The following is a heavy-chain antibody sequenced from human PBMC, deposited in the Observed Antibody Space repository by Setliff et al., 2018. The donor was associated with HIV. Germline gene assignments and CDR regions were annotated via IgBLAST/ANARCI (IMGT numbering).Heavy chain of an antibody. J-gene: IGHJ1*01. D-gene: IGHD4-17*01. V-gene: IGHV5-51*01. CDR2: IYPGDSDA. CDR3: ARMGGRVDMTTATTFGYFQD. Sequence: GESLKISCKGSGYTFTNYWIGWVRQMPGKGLEWMGIIYPGDSDARYSPSFQGQVTIPADKSISTAYLQWTSLEASDTATYYCARMGGRVDMTTATTFGYFQDWGQGTLVTVSS. CDR1: GYTFTNYW.